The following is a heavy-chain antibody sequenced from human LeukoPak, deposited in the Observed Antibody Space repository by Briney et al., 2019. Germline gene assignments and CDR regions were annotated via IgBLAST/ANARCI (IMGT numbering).Heavy chain of an antibody. V-gene: IGHV4-59*01. J-gene: IGHJ3*01. Sequence: SETLSLTCTVSGGSISSYYWSWVRQPPGKGLEWIGFVYYTGSTNYSPSLKSRVTISVDTSKNQFSLKLRAVTAADTAVYYCARISSSNWYNERGAFDVWGQGTMVTVSS. CDR2: VYYTGST. CDR1: GGSISSYY. CDR3: ARISSSNWYNERGAFDV. D-gene: IGHD6-13*01.